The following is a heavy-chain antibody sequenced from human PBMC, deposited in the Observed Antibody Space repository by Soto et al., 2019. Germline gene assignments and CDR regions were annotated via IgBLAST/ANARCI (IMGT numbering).Heavy chain of an antibody. V-gene: IGHV5-51*01. CDR3: ARTFGILEWLLYLDY. Sequence: EESLKISCKGSGYSFTSYWIGWVRQMPGKGLEWMGIIYPGDSDTRYSPSFQGQVTISADKSISTAYLQWSSLKASDTAMYYCARTFGILEWLLYLDYWGQGTLVTVSS. CDR2: IYPGDSDT. D-gene: IGHD3-3*01. CDR1: GYSFTSYW. J-gene: IGHJ4*02.